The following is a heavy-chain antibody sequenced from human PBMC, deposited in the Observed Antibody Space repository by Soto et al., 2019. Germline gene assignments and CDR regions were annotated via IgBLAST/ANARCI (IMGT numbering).Heavy chain of an antibody. D-gene: IGHD3-10*01. V-gene: IGHV4-34*01. CDR1: GGSFSGYY. CDR3: ARGLYYYGSGSYYY. J-gene: IGHJ4*02. CDR2: INHSGST. Sequence: LSLTCAVYGGSFSGYYWSWIRQPPGKGLEWSGEINHSGSTNYNPSLKSRVTISVDTSKNQFSLKLSSVTAADTAVYYCARGLYYYGSGSYYYWGQGTLVTVSS.